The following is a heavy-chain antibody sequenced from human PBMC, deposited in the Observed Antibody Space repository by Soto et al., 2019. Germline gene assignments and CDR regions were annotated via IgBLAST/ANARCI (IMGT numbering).Heavy chain of an antibody. CDR3: ASGSYDY. CDR2: ISYDGSNK. Sequence: GGSLRLSCAASGFTFSSYAMHWVRQAPGKGLEWVAVISYDGSNKYYADSVKGRFTISRDNSKNTLYLQMNSLRAEDTAVYYCASGSYDYWGQGTLVTVSS. J-gene: IGHJ4*02. D-gene: IGHD1-26*01. V-gene: IGHV3-30-3*01. CDR1: GFTFSSYA.